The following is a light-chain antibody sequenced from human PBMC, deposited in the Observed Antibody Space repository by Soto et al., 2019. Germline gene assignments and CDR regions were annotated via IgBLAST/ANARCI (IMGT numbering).Light chain of an antibody. J-gene: IGLJ2*01. Sequence: QSALTQPPSASGSPGQSITISCTGTKSDIGVYDFVSWYQHHPGKAPRLIIYEVVQRPSGVPDRFSGSNSGNTATLTISRVEAGDEADYYCQVWDSSSDHVVFGGGTKLTVL. CDR3: QVWDSSSDHVV. V-gene: IGLV2-8*01. CDR1: KSDIGVYDF. CDR2: EVV.